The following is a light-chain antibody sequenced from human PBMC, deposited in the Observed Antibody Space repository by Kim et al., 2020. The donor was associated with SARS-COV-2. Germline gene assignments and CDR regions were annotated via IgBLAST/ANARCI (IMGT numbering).Light chain of an antibody. V-gene: IGKV1-5*03. Sequence: PASAEERVTITCRASQSISSYLAWYQQKPGKAPKLLIYKASTLESGVPSRFTGSGSGTEFTLTISSLQPDDSATYYCQQYYFFSTFGQGTKVDIK. CDR3: QQYYFFST. CDR2: KAS. CDR1: QSISSY. J-gene: IGKJ1*01.